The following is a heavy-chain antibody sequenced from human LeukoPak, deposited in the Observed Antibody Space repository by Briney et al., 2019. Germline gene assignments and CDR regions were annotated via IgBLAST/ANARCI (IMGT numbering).Heavy chain of an antibody. J-gene: IGHJ4*02. V-gene: IGHV3-7*01. CDR3: ARDPLNYYVSGSYYWSDGY. CDR1: GFTFSSYG. D-gene: IGHD3-10*01. Sequence: GGSLRLPCAASGFTFSSYGMSWVRQAPGKGLEWVANIKQDGSEKYYVDSVRGRFTISRDNAKNSLYLQMNSLRAEDTAVYYCARDPLNYYVSGSYYWSDGYWGQGTLVTVSS. CDR2: IKQDGSEK.